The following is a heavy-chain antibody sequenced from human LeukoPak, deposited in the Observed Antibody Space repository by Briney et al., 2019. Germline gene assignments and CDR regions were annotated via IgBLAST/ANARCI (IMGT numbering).Heavy chain of an antibody. D-gene: IGHD2-2*01. J-gene: IGHJ3*02. CDR1: GYPFTSHW. CDR3: ARYSGDCSSVSPLGCAFDI. V-gene: IGHV5-51*01. CDR2: IYPGDSDT. Sequence: GESLKISFKGSGYPFTSHWIGRVPPMPGKGLEGMGFIYPGDSDTRYSPSFQGQVTISADKSNSTAYLQWRSLKASDTAMYYCARYSGDCSSVSPLGCAFDIWGQGTMVTVSS.